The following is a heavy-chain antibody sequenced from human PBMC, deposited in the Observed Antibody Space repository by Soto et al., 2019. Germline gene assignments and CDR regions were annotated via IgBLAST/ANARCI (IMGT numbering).Heavy chain of an antibody. CDR3: ARGRYYAYGMDV. V-gene: IGHV4-39*01. CDR2: IYYSGST. Sequence: QLQLQESGPGLVKPSETLSLTCTVSGGSISSSSYYWGWIRQPPGKGLEWIGSIYYSGSTYYNPSLKSRVTISVDTSKNQFSLKLSSVTAADTAVYYGARGRYYAYGMDVWGQGTTGTVSS. J-gene: IGHJ6*02. D-gene: IGHD3-10*01. CDR1: GGSISSSSYY.